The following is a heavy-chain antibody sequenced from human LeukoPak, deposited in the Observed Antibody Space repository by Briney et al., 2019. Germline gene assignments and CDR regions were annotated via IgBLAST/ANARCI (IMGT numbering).Heavy chain of an antibody. CDR2: ISSSSSTI. J-gene: IGHJ4*02. Sequence: GGSLRLSCAASGFTFSSYSMTWVRQAPGKGLEWVSYISSSSSTIYYADSVKGRFTISRDNSKNTLYLQMNSLRAEDTAVYYCAKDFRARPRPAPLDYWGQGTLVTVSS. V-gene: IGHV3-48*01. CDR3: AKDFRARPRPAPLDY. CDR1: GFTFSSYS. D-gene: IGHD6-6*01.